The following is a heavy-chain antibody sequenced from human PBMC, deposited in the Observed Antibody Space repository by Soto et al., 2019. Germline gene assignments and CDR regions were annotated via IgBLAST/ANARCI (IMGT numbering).Heavy chain of an antibody. V-gene: IGHV3-21*01. D-gene: IGHD6-13*01. CDR1: GFTFSSYS. J-gene: IGHJ4*02. CDR2: ISSSSSYI. Sequence: GGSLRLSCAASGFTFSSYSMNWIRQAPGKGLEWVSSISSSSSYIYYADSVKGRFTISRDNAKNSLYLQMNSLRAEDTAVYYCARDGSGEQHQYYFDYWGQGTLVTVSS. CDR3: ARDGSGEQHQYYFDY.